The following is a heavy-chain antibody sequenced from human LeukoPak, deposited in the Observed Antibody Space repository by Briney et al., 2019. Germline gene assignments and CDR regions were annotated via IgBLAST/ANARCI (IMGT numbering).Heavy chain of an antibody. CDR3: ARDSRIGDWNYAFWFDP. D-gene: IGHD1-7*01. Sequence: GASVKVSCKASGGTFSSYAISWVRQAPGQGLEWMGGIIPIFGTANYAQKFQGRVTITADESTSTAYMELSSLRSEDTAVYYCARDSRIGDWNYAFWFDPWGQGTPVTVSS. J-gene: IGHJ5*02. CDR2: IIPIFGTA. CDR1: GGTFSSYA. V-gene: IGHV1-69*13.